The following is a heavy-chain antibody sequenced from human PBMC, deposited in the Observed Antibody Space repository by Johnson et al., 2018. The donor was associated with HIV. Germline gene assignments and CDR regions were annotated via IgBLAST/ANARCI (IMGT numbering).Heavy chain of an antibody. CDR1: GFTFSSYG. Sequence: QVQLVESGGGVVQPGRSLRLSCAASGFTFSSYGMHWVRQAPGKGLEWVAVIWYDGSSNYYADSVPGRFTLSRDNSKNTLYLQMNSLRAEDTAVYHCAKPAGGGIAARNAFDIWGQGTMVTVSS. CDR2: IWYDGSSN. J-gene: IGHJ3*02. CDR3: AKPAGGGIAARNAFDI. V-gene: IGHV3-33*06. D-gene: IGHD6-6*01.